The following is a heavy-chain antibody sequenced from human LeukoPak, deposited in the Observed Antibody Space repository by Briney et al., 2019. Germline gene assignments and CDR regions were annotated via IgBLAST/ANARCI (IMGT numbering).Heavy chain of an antibody. D-gene: IGHD6-19*01. CDR2: ISYDGSNK. Sequence: GGSLRLSCAASGFTFSSYSMNWVRQAPGKGLEWVAVISYDGSNKYYADSVKGRFTISRDNSKNTLYLQMNSLRAEDTAVYYCARDQGAGHFDYWGQGTLVTVSS. CDR3: ARDQGAGHFDY. CDR1: GFTFSSYS. V-gene: IGHV3-30*03. J-gene: IGHJ4*02.